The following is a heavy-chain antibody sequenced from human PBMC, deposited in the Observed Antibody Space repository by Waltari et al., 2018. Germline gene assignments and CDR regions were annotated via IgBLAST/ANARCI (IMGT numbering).Heavy chain of an antibody. Sequence: QLQLQESGPGLVKPSDALSLICTVSGGSLSSSGYYWDWLRQPPGKGLEWIGGIFYSGGPHYNPSLKSRVTISVDTSNNQFSLNLTSVTAADAAVYFCARHHYTVSYSYWGPGTLVTVSS. CDR1: GGSLSSSGYY. D-gene: IGHD1-26*01. CDR2: IFYSGGP. CDR3: ARHHYTVSYSY. V-gene: IGHV4-39*01. J-gene: IGHJ4*02.